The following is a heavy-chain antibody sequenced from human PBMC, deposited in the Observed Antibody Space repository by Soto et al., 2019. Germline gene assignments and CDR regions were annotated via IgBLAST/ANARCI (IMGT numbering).Heavy chain of an antibody. V-gene: IGHV3-64D*06. J-gene: IGHJ4*02. CDR1: GFTFIDYA. Sequence: LRLSFSASGFTFIDYAMHWVRQAPGKGLECVSAISSSGGSTYYADSVKGRFTISRSNSKNTLYLQMSNLRAEDTAVYYCVKSTGTAPYYFDYWGQGALVTVSS. CDR3: VKSTGTAPYYFDY. D-gene: IGHD1-1*01. CDR2: ISSSGGST.